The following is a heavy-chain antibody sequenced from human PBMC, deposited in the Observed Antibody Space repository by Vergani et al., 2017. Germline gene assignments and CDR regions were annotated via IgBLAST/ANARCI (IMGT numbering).Heavy chain of an antibody. Sequence: EVELVQSGPEMRKPGESLKISCKGSEYSFGNYWISWVRQMPGKGLEWMGIIYPADSDTRYSPSFQGQVTISADKSISTAFLQWDSLKASDTALYYCARHTTYTYSWGKGTLVTVSS. CDR3: ARHTTYTYS. V-gene: IGHV5-51*01. CDR2: IYPADSDT. D-gene: IGHD1-1*01. CDR1: EYSFGNYW. J-gene: IGHJ4*02.